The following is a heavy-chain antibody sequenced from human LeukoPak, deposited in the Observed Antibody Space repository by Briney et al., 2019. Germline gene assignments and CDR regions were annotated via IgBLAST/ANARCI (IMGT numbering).Heavy chain of an antibody. CDR2: ISSSGSTI. Sequence: GGSLRLSCAVSGFIFSNYEMNWVRQAPGKGLEWVSYISSSGSTIYYADSVKGRFTISRDNAKNSLYLQMNSLRAEDTAVYYCARAGSGRSPDWFDPWGQGTLVTVSS. CDR3: ARAGSGRSPDWFDP. V-gene: IGHV3-48*03. J-gene: IGHJ5*02. D-gene: IGHD1-26*01. CDR1: GFIFSNYE.